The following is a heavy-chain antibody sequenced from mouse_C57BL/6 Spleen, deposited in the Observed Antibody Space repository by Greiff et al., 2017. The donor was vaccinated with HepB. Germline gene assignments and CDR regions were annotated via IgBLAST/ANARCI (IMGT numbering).Heavy chain of an antibody. D-gene: IGHD1-1*01. CDR3: ARRTTVASYEFAY. J-gene: IGHJ3*01. V-gene: IGHV1-64*01. CDR2: IHPNSGST. Sequence: QVQLQQPGAELVKPGASVKLSCKASGYTFTSYWMHWVKQRPGQGLEWIGMIHPNSGSTNYNEKFKSKATLTVDKSSSTAYMQLSSLTSEDSAVYYCARRTTVASYEFAYWGQGTLVTVSA. CDR1: GYTFTSYW.